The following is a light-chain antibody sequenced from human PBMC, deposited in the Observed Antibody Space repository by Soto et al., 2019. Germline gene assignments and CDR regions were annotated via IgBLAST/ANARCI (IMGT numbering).Light chain of an antibody. J-gene: IGKJ2*01. Sequence: DIQMTQSPSTLSASVGDRVTITCRASQTISSWLAWYQQKPGKAPDLLIYDASSLQDGVPSRFSGRGSGTEFTLTISSLQLDDFATYFCQQYITFPYTFGQGTKLEIK. CDR2: DAS. CDR1: QTISSW. V-gene: IGKV1-5*01. CDR3: QQYITFPYT.